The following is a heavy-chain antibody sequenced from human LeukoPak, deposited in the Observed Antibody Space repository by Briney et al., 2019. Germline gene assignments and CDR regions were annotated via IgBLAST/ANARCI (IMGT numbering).Heavy chain of an antibody. CDR3: ARGDYGGDYFDY. J-gene: IGHJ4*02. CDR2: ISRGSTYT. Sequence: GGSLRLSCEVSGFTFSDHYMSWIRQAPGKRLEWVSYISRGSTYTNYADSVEGRFTISRDNAKNSLYLQMTSLRAEDTAVYYCARGDYGGDYFDYWGQGTLVTVSS. V-gene: IGHV3-11*05. CDR1: GFTFSDHY. D-gene: IGHD4-23*01.